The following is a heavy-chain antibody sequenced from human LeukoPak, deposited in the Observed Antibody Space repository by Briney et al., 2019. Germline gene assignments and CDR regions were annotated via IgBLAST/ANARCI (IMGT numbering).Heavy chain of an antibody. CDR3: AVFSGGHKFDP. Sequence: SETLSLTCAVYGGSFSGYYWSWIRQPPGKGLEWIGEINHSGSTNYNPSLKSRVTISVDTSKNQFSLKLSSVTAADTAVYYCAVFSGGHKFDPWGQGTLVTVSS. CDR2: INHSGST. V-gene: IGHV4-34*01. D-gene: IGHD2/OR15-2a*01. CDR1: GGSFSGYY. J-gene: IGHJ5*02.